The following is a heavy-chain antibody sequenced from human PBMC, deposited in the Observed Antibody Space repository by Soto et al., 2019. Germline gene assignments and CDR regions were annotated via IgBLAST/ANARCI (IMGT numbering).Heavy chain of an antibody. Sequence: QVQLQESGPGLVEPSGTLSLTCGVSGGSMRNDDWWSWVRQTPGKGLEWIGGISHYGNTNSNPSLTSRVTMSIDTSKNQFSLKVRSLTAADTAMYYCARTGDCTSGICYVGWFDPWGQGTLVSVSS. V-gene: IGHV4-4*02. CDR3: ARTGDCTSGICYVGWFDP. CDR1: GGSMRNDDW. J-gene: IGHJ5*02. D-gene: IGHD2-2*01. CDR2: ISHYGNT.